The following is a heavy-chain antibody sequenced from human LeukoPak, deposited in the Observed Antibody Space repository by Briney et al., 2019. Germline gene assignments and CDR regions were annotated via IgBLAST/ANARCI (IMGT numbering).Heavy chain of an antibody. D-gene: IGHD4-17*01. CDR3: AKDQYGDYFFVY. V-gene: IGHV3-30*18. J-gene: IGHJ4*02. CDR2: ISYDGTDK. CDR1: GFTFSNYG. Sequence: GGSLRLSCSASGFTFSNYGMHWVRQAPGKGLEWVAVISYDGTDKYYADSVKGRFTISRDNSKNTLYLQMNSLRTEDTAVYYCAKDQYGDYFFVYWGQGTLVTVSS.